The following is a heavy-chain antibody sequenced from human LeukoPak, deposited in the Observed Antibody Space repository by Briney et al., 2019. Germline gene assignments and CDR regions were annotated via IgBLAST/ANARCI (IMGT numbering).Heavy chain of an antibody. Sequence: GGSLRLSCAASGFTFSDYYMSWIRQAPGKGLEWVSYISSSGSTIYYADSVKGRFTISRDNAKNSPYLQMNSLRAEDTAVYYCARDGKTICYYYYIDVWGKGTTVTVSS. J-gene: IGHJ6*03. CDR1: GFTFSDYY. V-gene: IGHV3-11*04. D-gene: IGHD1-26*01. CDR3: ARDGKTICYYYYIDV. CDR2: ISSSGSTI.